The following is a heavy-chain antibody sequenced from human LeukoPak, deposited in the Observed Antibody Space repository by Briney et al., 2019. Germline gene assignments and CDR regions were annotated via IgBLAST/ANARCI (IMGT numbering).Heavy chain of an antibody. CDR1: GGSFSGCY. V-gene: IGHV4-34*01. Sequence: SETLSLTCAVYGGSFSGCYWSWIRQPPGKGLEWIGEINHSGSTNYNPSLKSRVTISVDTSRNQFSLKLSSVTAADTAVYYCARAIGPIGFDYWGQGTLVTVSS. J-gene: IGHJ4*02. CDR3: ARAIGPIGFDY. D-gene: IGHD1-26*01. CDR2: INHSGST.